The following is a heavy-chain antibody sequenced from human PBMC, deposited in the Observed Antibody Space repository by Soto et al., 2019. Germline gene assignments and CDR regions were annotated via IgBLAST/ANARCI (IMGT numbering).Heavy chain of an antibody. V-gene: IGHV1-8*01. CDR1: GYTFTSYD. CDR3: ATDSQWLVRGVWFDP. Sequence: ASVKVSCKASGYTFTSYDINWVRQATGKGLEWMGWMNPNSGKTGYAQKFQGRVTMTKDTSTDTAYMELSSLRSEDTAVYYCATDSQWLVRGVWFDPWGQGTLVTVSS. D-gene: IGHD6-19*01. CDR2: MNPNSGKT. J-gene: IGHJ5*02.